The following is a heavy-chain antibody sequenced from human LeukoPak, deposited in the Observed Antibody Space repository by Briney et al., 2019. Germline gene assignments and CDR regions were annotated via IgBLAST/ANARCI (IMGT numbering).Heavy chain of an antibody. Sequence: GGSLRLSCAASGFTFSSYAMSWVRQAPGKGLEWVSAISGSGGSTYYADSVKGRFTISRDNSKNTLYLQMNSLRAEDTAVYYCARDGDSSGYYPLYFAYWGQGTPVTVSS. CDR2: ISGSGGST. CDR1: GFTFSSYA. CDR3: ARDGDSSGYYPLYFAY. J-gene: IGHJ4*02. D-gene: IGHD3-22*01. V-gene: IGHV3-23*01.